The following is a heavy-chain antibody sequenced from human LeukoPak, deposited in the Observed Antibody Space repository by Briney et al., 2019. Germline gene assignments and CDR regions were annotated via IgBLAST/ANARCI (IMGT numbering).Heavy chain of an antibody. CDR3: AREGGSYYDYFDY. CDR2: ISYDGSNK. J-gene: IGHJ4*02. D-gene: IGHD1-26*01. Sequence: GGSLRLSCAASGFTFSSYAMHWVRQAPGKGLEWVAVISYDGSNKYYADSVKGRFAISRDNSKNTLYLQMNSLRAEDTAVYYCAREGGSYYDYFDYWGQGTLVTVSS. V-gene: IGHV3-30*01. CDR1: GFTFSSYA.